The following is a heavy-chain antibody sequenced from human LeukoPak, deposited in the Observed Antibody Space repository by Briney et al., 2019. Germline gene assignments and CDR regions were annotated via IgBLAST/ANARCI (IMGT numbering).Heavy chain of an antibody. CDR3: ARCHYYDSSGPDY. CDR1: GFTFSDYY. J-gene: IGHJ4*02. Sequence: GGSLRLSCAASGFTFSDYYMSWIRQAPGKGLEWVSYISSSSSYTNYADSVKGRFTISRDNAKNSLYLQMNSLRAEDTAVYYCARCHYYDSSGPDYWGQGTLVTVSS. CDR2: ISSSSSYT. V-gene: IGHV3-11*06. D-gene: IGHD3-22*01.